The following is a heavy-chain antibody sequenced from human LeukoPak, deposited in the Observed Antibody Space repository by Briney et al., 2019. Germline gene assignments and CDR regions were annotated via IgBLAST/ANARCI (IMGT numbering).Heavy chain of an antibody. CDR2: IGTAGDT. CDR3: ASLGAVAGTPYYYYMDV. D-gene: IGHD6-19*01. Sequence: GGSLRLSCAASGFTFSSYDMHWVCQATGKGLEWVSAIGTAGDTYYPGSVKGRFTISRENAKNSLYLQMNSLRAGDTAVYYCASLGAVAGTPYYYYMDVWGKGTTVTVSS. CDR1: GFTFSSYD. V-gene: IGHV3-13*01. J-gene: IGHJ6*03.